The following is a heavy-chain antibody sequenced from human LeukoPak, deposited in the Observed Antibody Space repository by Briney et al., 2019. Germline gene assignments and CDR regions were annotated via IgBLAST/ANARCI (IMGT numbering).Heavy chain of an antibody. V-gene: IGHV1-8*01. CDR3: ARGPHVYYDILTGYYYFDY. J-gene: IGHJ4*02. CDR1: GHTFTSYD. Sequence: ASVKVSCKASGHTFTSYDINWVRQATGQGLEWMGWMNPNSGNTGYAQKFQGRVTMTRNTSISTAYMELSSLRSEDTAVYYCARGPHVYYDILTGYYYFDYWGQGTLVTVSS. D-gene: IGHD3-9*01. CDR2: MNPNSGNT.